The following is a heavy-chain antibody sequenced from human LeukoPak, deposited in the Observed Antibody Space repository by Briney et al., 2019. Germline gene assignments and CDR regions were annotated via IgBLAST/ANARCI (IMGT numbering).Heavy chain of an antibody. D-gene: IGHD1-26*01. J-gene: IGHJ4*02. CDR1: GFSFSSYS. Sequence: GGSLRLSCAASGFSFSSYSMNWVRQAPGKGLEWVSSIDSSSNYIFYADSVKGRFTISRDNAKNSLDLQMNNLRDEDTAIYYCTKAGVVGAKAGFDNWGQGTLVTVSS. V-gene: IGHV3-21*01. CDR3: TKAGVVGAKAGFDN. CDR2: IDSSSNYI.